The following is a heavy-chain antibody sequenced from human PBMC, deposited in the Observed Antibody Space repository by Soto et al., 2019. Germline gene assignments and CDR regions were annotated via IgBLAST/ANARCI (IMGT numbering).Heavy chain of an antibody. CDR2: IFSNDEK. CDR3: ARASYYDFWSGYYRSLLYGMDV. J-gene: IGHJ6*02. Sequence: SGPTLVNPTETLTLTCTVSGLSLSNARMGVSWIRQPPGKALEWLAHIFSNDEKSYSTSLKSRLTISKDTSKSQVVLTMTNMDPVDTATYYCARASYYDFWSGYYRSLLYGMDVWGQGTTVTVSS. V-gene: IGHV2-26*01. CDR1: GLSLSNARMG. D-gene: IGHD3-3*01.